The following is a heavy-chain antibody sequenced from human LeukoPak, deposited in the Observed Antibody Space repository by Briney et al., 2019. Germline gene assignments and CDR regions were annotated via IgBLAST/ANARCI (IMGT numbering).Heavy chain of an antibody. J-gene: IGHJ6*03. CDR2: ISSSSSYI. CDR1: GFMFKEFE. Sequence: NPGGSLRLSCTASGFMFKEFEMNWVRQAPGRGLEWVSSISSSSSYIYYADSVKGRFTISRDNAKNSLYLQMNSLRAEDTAVYYCARDRVTMVRGVITLYYYYYMDVWGKGTTVTVSS. D-gene: IGHD3-10*01. V-gene: IGHV3-21*01. CDR3: ARDRVTMVRGVITLYYYYYMDV.